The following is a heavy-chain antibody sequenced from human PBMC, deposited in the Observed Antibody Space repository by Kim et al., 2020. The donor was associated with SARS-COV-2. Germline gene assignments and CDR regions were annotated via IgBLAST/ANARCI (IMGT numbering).Heavy chain of an antibody. D-gene: IGHD1-26*01. V-gene: IGHV3-30*18. Sequence: GGSLRLSCAASGFTFNTYGMHWVRQAPGKGLEWVAVISYDGSNKYYADSVKGRFTISRDNSKNTLYLQMNSLRIEDTAVYYCAKSFSGSYFGYDYWGQGTLGPGFS. CDR1: GFTFNTYG. J-gene: IGHJ4*02. CDR2: ISYDGSNK. CDR3: AKSFSGSYFGYDY.